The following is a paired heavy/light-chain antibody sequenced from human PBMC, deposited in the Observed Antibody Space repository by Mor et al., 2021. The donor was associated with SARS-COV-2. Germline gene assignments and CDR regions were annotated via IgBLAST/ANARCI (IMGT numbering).Light chain of an antibody. CDR2: HSK. J-gene: IGLJ2*01. CDR3: QAWDSGAVI. V-gene: IGLV3-1*01. CDR1: ALVNKD. Sequence: SYELTQPPSVSVSPGQTARITCSGPALVNKDVCWYQQRPGQSPILVMSHSKKRPSGIPERFSGSNSGNTATLTISGPQAMDEADYYCQAWDSGAVIFGGGTKLTVL.
Heavy chain of an antibody. Sequence: QIQLVQSGPEVKKPGAAVRVSCKTSGYSFTSYGISWVRQARGEGLEWMGWISAYKGQPKYAQRFQGRVIMTTDTSTTTAYMELRSLRSDDTAVYYCVRDRGITRTMDWFDPWGQGTQVTVSS. V-gene: IGHV1-18*04. CDR1: GYSFTSYG. CDR3: VRDRGITRTMDWFDP. D-gene: IGHD1-20*01. CDR2: ISAYKGQP. J-gene: IGHJ5*02.